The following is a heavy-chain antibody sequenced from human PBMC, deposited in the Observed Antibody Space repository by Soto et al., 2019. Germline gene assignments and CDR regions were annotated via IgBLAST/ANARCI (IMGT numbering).Heavy chain of an antibody. CDR3: ARDARFLEWTTKDVFDI. V-gene: IGHV4-59*01. J-gene: IGHJ3*02. CDR2: IYYSGSN. D-gene: IGHD3-3*01. CDR1: GGSISSYY. Sequence: PSETLSLTCTVSGGSISSYYWSWIRQPPGKGLEWIGYIYYSGSNNYNPSLKSRVTISVDTSKNQFSLKLSSVTAADTVLYYCARDARFLEWTTKDVFDIWGQGTMVTVSS.